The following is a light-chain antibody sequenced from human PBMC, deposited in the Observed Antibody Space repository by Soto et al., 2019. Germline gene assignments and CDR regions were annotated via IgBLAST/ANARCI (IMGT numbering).Light chain of an antibody. CDR1: QSVSSNY. V-gene: IGKV3-20*01. Sequence: EIVLTQSPGTLPLSPGERATLSCRASQSVSSNYLVWYQQKPGQAPRPLIYGASSRATGIPDRFSSSGSRTDFTLTISRLEPEDFAVYYCQQYANSPFTFGQGTKLEIK. CDR2: GAS. J-gene: IGKJ2*01. CDR3: QQYANSPFT.